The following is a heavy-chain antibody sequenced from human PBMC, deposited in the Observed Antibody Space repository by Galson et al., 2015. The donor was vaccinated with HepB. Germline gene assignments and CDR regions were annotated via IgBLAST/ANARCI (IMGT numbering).Heavy chain of an antibody. Sequence: SLRLSCAASGFIFSSYAMNWVRQAPGKGLEWVSVISGTGYSTYYADSVKGRFTISRDNSKNTLYLQMNTLRAEDSAVYYCTKGEGSELFFFDYWGQGTLVTVSS. D-gene: IGHD3-16*01. CDR1: GFIFSSYA. J-gene: IGHJ4*02. CDR3: TKGEGSELFFFDY. CDR2: ISGTGYST. V-gene: IGHV3-23*01.